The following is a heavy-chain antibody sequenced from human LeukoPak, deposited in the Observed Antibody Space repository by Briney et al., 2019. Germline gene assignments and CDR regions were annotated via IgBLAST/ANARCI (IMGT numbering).Heavy chain of an antibody. J-gene: IGHJ5*02. CDR1: GFTFSSYE. Sequence: PGGSLRLSCAASGFTFSSYEMNWVRQAPGKGLEWVSYISSSGSTIYYADSVEGRFTISRDNAKNSLYLQMNSLRAEDTAVYYCARDGSSGWFNWFDPWGQGTLVTVSS. V-gene: IGHV3-48*03. CDR2: ISSSGSTI. CDR3: ARDGSSGWFNWFDP. D-gene: IGHD6-19*01.